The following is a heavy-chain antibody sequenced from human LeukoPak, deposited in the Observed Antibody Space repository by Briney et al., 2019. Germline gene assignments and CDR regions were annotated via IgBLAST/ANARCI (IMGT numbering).Heavy chain of an antibody. CDR1: GYTFTSYA. D-gene: IGHD5-18*01. Sequence: GASVKVSCKASGYTFTSYAISWVRQAPGQGLEWMGGIIPIFGTANYAQKFQGRVTITADESTSTAYMELSSLRSEDTAVYYCAREWVAGYINLRYFDYWGQGTLVTVSS. J-gene: IGHJ4*02. V-gene: IGHV1-69*13. CDR2: IIPIFGTA. CDR3: AREWVAGYINLRYFDY.